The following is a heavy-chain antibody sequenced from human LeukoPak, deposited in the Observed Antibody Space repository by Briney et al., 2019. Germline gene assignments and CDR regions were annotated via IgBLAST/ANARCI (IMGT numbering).Heavy chain of an antibody. CDR3: ARMGRYFDWLLPDY. CDR2: IYYSGST. J-gene: IGHJ4*02. V-gene: IGHV4-59*01. CDR1: GGSISSYY. D-gene: IGHD3-9*01. Sequence: SETLSLTCTVSGGSISSYYWSWIRQPPGKGLEWIGYIYYSGSTNYNPSLKSRATISVHTSKNQFSLKLSSVTAADTAVYYCARMGRYFDWLLPDYWGQGTLVTVSS.